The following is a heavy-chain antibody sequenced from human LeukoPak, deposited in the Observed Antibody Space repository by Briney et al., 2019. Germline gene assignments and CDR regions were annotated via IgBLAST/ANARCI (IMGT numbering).Heavy chain of an antibody. CDR1: GFTFGSYS. V-gene: IGHV3-7*01. D-gene: IGHD2-15*01. J-gene: IGHJ4*02. CDR3: ARDGYCSGGSCYADY. CDR2: IKQDGYEK. Sequence: GGSLRLSCGASGFTFGSYSMTWVRQALGKGLEWVATIKQDGYEKYYVDSVKGRFIISRENAKNSLYVQMNSLRSEDTAIYFCARDGYCSGGSCYADYWGPGTLVTVSS.